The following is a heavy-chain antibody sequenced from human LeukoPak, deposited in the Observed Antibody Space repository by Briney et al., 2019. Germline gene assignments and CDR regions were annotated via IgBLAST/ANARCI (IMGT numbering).Heavy chain of an antibody. CDR3: ARGSPSGASFFSF. CDR1: GGSFSSHY. J-gene: IGHJ4*02. CDR2: IYTSGTT. Sequence: SETLSLTCTVSGGSFSSHYWTWIRQSAGKGLEWLGRIYTSGTTHFNPSFESRLSMSEDTSKAQFSLQLTSVTAADTAVYYCARGSPSGASFFSFWGQGTLVTVSS. V-gene: IGHV4-4*07. D-gene: IGHD1-26*01.